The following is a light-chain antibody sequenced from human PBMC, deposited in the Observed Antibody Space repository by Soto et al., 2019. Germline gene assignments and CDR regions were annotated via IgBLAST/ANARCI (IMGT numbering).Light chain of an antibody. V-gene: IGKV1-33*01. CDR3: QQYESLPLT. CDR1: QDINKN. J-gene: IGKJ5*01. CDR2: DAS. Sequence: DIQMTQSPSSLSASVGDRLTITCQASQDINKNLIWYQQKPGKAPKLLIYDASDLETGVPSRFSGSGSGTGFTFTISSLQPEDFATYYFQQYESLPLTFGQGTRLEI.